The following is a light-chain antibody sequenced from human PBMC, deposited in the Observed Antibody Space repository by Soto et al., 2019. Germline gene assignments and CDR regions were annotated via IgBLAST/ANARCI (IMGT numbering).Light chain of an antibody. Sequence: EIIMTQSPGTLSLSAGERATLSCRASQSVSSSYLAWYQQKPGQAPRLLIYGASIRATGISDRFSGSGSGTDFPLTIIRLEPEDFAVYYCQQYGSSPFFPFGPGTKVDIK. CDR1: QSVSSSY. V-gene: IGKV3-20*01. CDR3: QQYGSSPFFP. J-gene: IGKJ3*01. CDR2: GAS.